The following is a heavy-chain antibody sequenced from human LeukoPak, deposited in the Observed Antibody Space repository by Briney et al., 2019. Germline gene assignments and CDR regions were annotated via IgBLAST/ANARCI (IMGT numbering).Heavy chain of an antibody. CDR2: FDPEDGET. Sequence: ASVKVSCKVSGYTLTELSMHWVRQAPGKGLEWMGGFDPEDGETIYAQKFQGRVTMTEDTSTDTAYMELSSLRSEDTAVYYCATGGGYGDYGVYWGQGTLVTVSS. CDR1: GYTLTELS. D-gene: IGHD4-17*01. CDR3: ATGGGYGDYGVY. J-gene: IGHJ4*02. V-gene: IGHV1-24*01.